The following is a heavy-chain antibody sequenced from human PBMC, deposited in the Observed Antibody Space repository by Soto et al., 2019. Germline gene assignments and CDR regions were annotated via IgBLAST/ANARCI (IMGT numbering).Heavy chain of an antibody. CDR1: GFTFSDHY. CDR2: VSGSGGST. D-gene: IGHD5-18*01. CDR3: AKDFGYNYGYDAFDI. V-gene: IGHV3-23*01. J-gene: IGHJ3*02. Sequence: SLRLSCAASGFTFSDHYMDWVRQAPGKGLEWVSGVSGSGGSTYCVDSVKGRFTISRDNSKNTLYLQMNSLRAEDTAVYYCAKDFGYNYGYDAFDIWGQGTMVTVSS.